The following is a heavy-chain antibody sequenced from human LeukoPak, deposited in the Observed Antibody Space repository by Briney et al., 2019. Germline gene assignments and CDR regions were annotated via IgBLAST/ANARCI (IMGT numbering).Heavy chain of an antibody. Sequence: SETLSLTCTVSGGSISSSSYYWGWIRQPPGKGLEWIGSIYYSGSTYYNPSLKSRVTISVDTSKNQFSLKLSSVTAADTAVYYCARHSIAAVGTDYWGQGTLVTVSS. CDR1: GGSISSSSYY. J-gene: IGHJ4*02. D-gene: IGHD6-13*01. CDR2: IYYSGST. V-gene: IGHV4-39*01. CDR3: ARHSIAAVGTDY.